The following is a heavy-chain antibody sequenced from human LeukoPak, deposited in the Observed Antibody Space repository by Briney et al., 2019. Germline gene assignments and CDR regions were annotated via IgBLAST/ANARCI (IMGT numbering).Heavy chain of an antibody. Sequence: GKSLRLSCAASGFFFTAYGMHWVRQAPGKGLEWVAAIAYDGRNKYYADSVKGRFTISRDNYKNTVSLQMKNLRVKDTAVYSCAKVHTAQELKDWGQGTLVTVSS. D-gene: IGHD3-10*01. J-gene: IGHJ4*02. CDR3: AKVHTAQELKD. CDR1: GFFFTAYG. V-gene: IGHV3-30*18. CDR2: IAYDGRNK.